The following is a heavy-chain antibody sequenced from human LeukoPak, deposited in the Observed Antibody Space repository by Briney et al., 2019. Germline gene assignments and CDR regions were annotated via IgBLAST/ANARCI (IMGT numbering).Heavy chain of an antibody. J-gene: IGHJ4*02. CDR3: ARDPYYYDSSGYYGGFDY. CDR2: IPYDGSNK. CDR1: GFTFSNYW. D-gene: IGHD3-22*01. Sequence: PGGSLRLSCAASGFTFSNYWMSWVSQAPGKWLEWVAVIPYDGSNKYNADSVKGRFTISRDNTKNTLYLLMNSLRAEDTAVYYCARDPYYYDSSGYYGGFDYWGQGTLVTVSS. V-gene: IGHV3-30-3*01.